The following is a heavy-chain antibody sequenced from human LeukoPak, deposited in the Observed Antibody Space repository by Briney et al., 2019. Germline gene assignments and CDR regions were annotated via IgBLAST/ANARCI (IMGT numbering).Heavy chain of an antibody. CDR3: ASQTMVRGVITSYYFDY. CDR2: ISSSSSYI. Sequence: GGSLRLSCAASGFIFSNYAMNWVRQAPGKGLEWVSSISSSSSYIYYADSVKGRFTISRDNAKNSLYLQMNSLRAEDTAVYYCASQTMVRGVITSYYFDYWGQGTLVTVSS. CDR1: GFIFSNYA. V-gene: IGHV3-21*01. D-gene: IGHD3-10*01. J-gene: IGHJ4*02.